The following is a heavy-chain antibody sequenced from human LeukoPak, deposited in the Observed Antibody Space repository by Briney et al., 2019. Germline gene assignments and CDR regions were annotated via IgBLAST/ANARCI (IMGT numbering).Heavy chain of an antibody. CDR2: IKQDGSEK. V-gene: IGHV3-7*01. J-gene: IGHJ4*02. Sequence: GSLRLSCAASGFTFSSYWMSWVRQAPGKGLEWVANIKQDGSEKYYVDSVKGRFTISRDNAKNSLYLQMNSLRAEDTAVYYCARHYYDSSGYYLFDYWGQGTLVTVSS. CDR3: ARHYYDSSGYYLFDY. CDR1: GFTFSSYW. D-gene: IGHD3-22*01.